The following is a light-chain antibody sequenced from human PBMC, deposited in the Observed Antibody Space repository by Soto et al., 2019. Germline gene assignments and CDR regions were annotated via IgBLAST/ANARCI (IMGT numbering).Light chain of an antibody. CDR2: DAS. CDR3: QQLNNWPLT. V-gene: IGKV3-11*01. Sequence: EIVLTQSPVTLSLSPGDRATLSCRASQSIRSDLAWYKQKPGQAPRLLIYDASKGVTDIPDRFSGSGSGIEFTLTISSLEPEDFAVYYCQQLNNWPLTFGGGTKVDI. CDR1: QSIRSD. J-gene: IGKJ4*01.